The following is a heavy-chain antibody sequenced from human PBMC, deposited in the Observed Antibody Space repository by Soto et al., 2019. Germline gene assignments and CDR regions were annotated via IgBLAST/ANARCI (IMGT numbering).Heavy chain of an antibody. CDR3: TKASSDRNHMEV. CDR1: GFTFSSFA. V-gene: IGHV3-23*01. Sequence: VGSLRLSCAASGFTFSSFAMSWVRQTPGKGLEWVSTITETGADTYYTDSVKGRFTISRDNSKNTLYLQMTTLRAEDTALYYCTKASSDRNHMEVWGPGTTVTVSS. J-gene: IGHJ6*02. CDR2: ITETGADT.